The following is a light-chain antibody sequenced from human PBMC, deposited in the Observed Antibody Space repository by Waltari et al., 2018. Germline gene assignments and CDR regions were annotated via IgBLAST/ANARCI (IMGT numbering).Light chain of an antibody. Sequence: SYGLTQAPSVSVSPGQTARITCSGDPLPNEYASWYQQKPGQAPVLVIYKDSERPSGIPERFSGSRAGTTVALTINGVQAEDEAEYYCQSSDSSGSYVLFGGGTKLTVL. CDR3: QSSDSSGSYVL. CDR2: KDS. V-gene: IGLV3-25*03. CDR1: PLPNEY. J-gene: IGLJ3*02.